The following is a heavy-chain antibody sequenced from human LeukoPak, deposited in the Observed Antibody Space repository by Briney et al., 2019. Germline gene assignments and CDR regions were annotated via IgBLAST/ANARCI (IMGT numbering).Heavy chain of an antibody. Sequence: PGGSLRLSCAASGFTFSSHWMSWVRQAPGKGLEWVANIKQDGSEKYYVDSVKGRFTISRDNAKNSLYLQMNSLRAEDTAVYYCARRRMGLRTGYFDLWGRGTLVTVSS. D-gene: IGHD5-12*01. J-gene: IGHJ2*01. CDR3: ARRRMGLRTGYFDL. V-gene: IGHV3-7*01. CDR1: GFTFSSHW. CDR2: IKQDGSEK.